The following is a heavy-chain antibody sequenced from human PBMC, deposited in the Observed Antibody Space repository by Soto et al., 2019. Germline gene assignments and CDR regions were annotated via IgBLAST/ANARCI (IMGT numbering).Heavy chain of an antibody. Sequence: ASVKVSCKASGGTFSSYAISWVRQAPGQGLEWMGGIIPIFGTANYAQKFQGRVTITADESTSTAYMELGSLRSEDTAVYYCARDFPSDYYGSGSYYPYYYYGMDVWGQGTTVTVSS. CDR2: IIPIFGTA. V-gene: IGHV1-69*13. CDR1: GGTFSSYA. J-gene: IGHJ6*02. CDR3: ARDFPSDYYGSGSYYPYYYYGMDV. D-gene: IGHD3-10*01.